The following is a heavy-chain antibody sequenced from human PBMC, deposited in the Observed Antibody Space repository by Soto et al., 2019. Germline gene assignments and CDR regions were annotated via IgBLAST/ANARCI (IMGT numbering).Heavy chain of an antibody. J-gene: IGHJ4*02. CDR1: GFTFGTHW. V-gene: IGHV3-7*05. Sequence: EVQLVESGGDLVHPGGSVRLSCAASGFTFGTHWMSWVRQAPGKGLEWVANIKGVASENYYADSVRGRFTISRDNAKSSLYLQMNSLRVEDTAVYYCAKDVRWGQGTLVTVSS. CDR3: AKDVR. CDR2: IKGVASEN.